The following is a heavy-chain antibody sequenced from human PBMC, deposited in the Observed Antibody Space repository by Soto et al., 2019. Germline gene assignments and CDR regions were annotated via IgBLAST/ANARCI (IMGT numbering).Heavy chain of an antibody. CDR2: LYWNDDR. J-gene: IGHJ4*02. D-gene: IGHD4-17*01. V-gene: IGHV2-5*01. Sequence: QITLKESGPTLVKPRQTLTLTCTFSGFSLSTDGVGVGWIRQPPGKALEWLALLYWNDDRRYSPSVKNRVIITKDTSETQVLLTVTNLDPGDTATYYCARQGGFGDYDYWGQGILVTVSS. CDR1: GFSLSTDGVG. CDR3: ARQGGFGDYDY.